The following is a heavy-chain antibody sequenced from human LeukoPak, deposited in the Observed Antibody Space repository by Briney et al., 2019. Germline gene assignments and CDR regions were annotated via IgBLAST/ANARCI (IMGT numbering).Heavy chain of an antibody. Sequence: SETLSLTCTVSGGSISSGGYYWSWIRQHPGKGLEWIGYIYYSGSTYYNPSLKSRVTISVDTSKNQFSLKLSSVTAADTAVYYCARASFGFPQLWLVFDYWGQGTLVTVSS. CDR2: IYYSGST. CDR1: GGSISSGGYY. J-gene: IGHJ4*02. V-gene: IGHV4-31*03. D-gene: IGHD5-18*01. CDR3: ARASFGFPQLWLVFDY.